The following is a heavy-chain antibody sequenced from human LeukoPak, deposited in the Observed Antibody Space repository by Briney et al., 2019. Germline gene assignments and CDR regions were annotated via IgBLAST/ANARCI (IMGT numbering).Heavy chain of an antibody. Sequence: PSETLSLTRTVSGGSISSSSYYWGWIRQPPGEGLEWVGSIYYSGSNYYNPSLKSRVTISVDTSKNEFSLKLSSVTAADTAVYYCARLSVPPYGSGSLRRAYAFDIWGQGTMVTVSS. CDR1: GGSISSSSYY. D-gene: IGHD3-10*01. CDR2: IYYSGSN. V-gene: IGHV4-39*01. J-gene: IGHJ3*02. CDR3: ARLSVPPYGSGSLRRAYAFDI.